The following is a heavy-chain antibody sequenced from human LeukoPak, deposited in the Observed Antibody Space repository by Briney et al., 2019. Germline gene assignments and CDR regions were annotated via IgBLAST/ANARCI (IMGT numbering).Heavy chain of an antibody. J-gene: IGHJ4*02. CDR1: GFTFSSSW. CDR3: ARGGGYSYGPLDS. V-gene: IGHV3-74*01. Sequence: GGSLRLSCTASGFTFSSSWMHWVRQAPGKGLVWVSRIDNDASSTNYAYSVEGRFTISRDNAKNTLYLQMNSLRAEDTAVYYCARGGGYSYGPLDSWGRGTLVTVSP. D-gene: IGHD5-18*01. CDR2: IDNDASST.